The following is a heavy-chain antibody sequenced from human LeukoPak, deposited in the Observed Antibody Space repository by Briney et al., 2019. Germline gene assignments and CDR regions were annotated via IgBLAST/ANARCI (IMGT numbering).Heavy chain of an antibody. CDR3: ARGAFLPQYRRDFDP. CDR2: MNPNNNNV. D-gene: IGHD6-6*01. J-gene: IGHJ5*02. V-gene: IGHV1-8*01. Sequence: ASVKVSCKASGYTFTSYDINWVRQATGQGLEWMGWMNPNNNNVGYAQKFQGRVTMTRDTSISTAYMELGSLTSEDTAVYYGARGAFLPQYRRDFDPWGQGTLVTVSS. CDR1: GYTFTSYD.